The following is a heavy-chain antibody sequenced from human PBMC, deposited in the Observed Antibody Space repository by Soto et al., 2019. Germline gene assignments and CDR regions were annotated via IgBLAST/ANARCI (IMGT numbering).Heavy chain of an antibody. J-gene: IGHJ4*02. Sequence: ASVKVSCKASGYDFTNYYVQWVRQAPGQGLEWMGVVHPDVGHTTYAQRFQDRVTMTRDTFTSTIYMELSSLRSEDTAVYYCARGDIDYWGQGTLVTVSS. CDR3: ARGDIDY. V-gene: IGHV1-46*01. CDR2: VHPDVGHT. CDR1: GYDFTNYY.